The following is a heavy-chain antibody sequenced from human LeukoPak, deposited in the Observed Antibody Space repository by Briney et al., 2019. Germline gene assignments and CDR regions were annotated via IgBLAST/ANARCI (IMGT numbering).Heavy chain of an antibody. V-gene: IGHV3-33*06. D-gene: IGHD2-2*01. J-gene: IGHJ4*02. CDR1: RFTFSSYG. CDR3: AKDPGYCSSTSCRPHDYFDY. Sequence: GGSLRLFCAASRFTFSSYGMHWVRQAPGKGLEWVAVIWYDGSNKYYADSVKGRFTISRDNSKNTLYLQMNSLRAEDTAVYYCAKDPGYCSSTSCRPHDYFDYWGQGTLVTVSS. CDR2: IWYDGSNK.